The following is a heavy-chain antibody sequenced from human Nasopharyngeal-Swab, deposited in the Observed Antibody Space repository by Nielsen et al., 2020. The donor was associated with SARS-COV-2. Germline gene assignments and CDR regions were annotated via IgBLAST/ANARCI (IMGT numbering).Heavy chain of an antibody. D-gene: IGHD6-13*01. CDR3: VVGSLA. Sequence: GESLKISCAASGFITFAIEWVYWVRQVQGQGLVFVSRATADGTDTFYADSVKGRFTISRDNAKNAVYLEMNSRRIEDTAVYYCVVGSLAWGQGTMVTVSS. V-gene: IGHV3-74*01. J-gene: IGHJ3*01. CDR1: GFITFAIEW. CDR2: ATADGTDT.